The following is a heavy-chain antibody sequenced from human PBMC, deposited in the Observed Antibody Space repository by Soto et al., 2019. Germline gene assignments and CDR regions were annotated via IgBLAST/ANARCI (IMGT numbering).Heavy chain of an antibody. V-gene: IGHV4-34*11. D-gene: IGHD3-22*01. CDR3: ARDLDGLHDDTSGPFPRPG. CDR1: GGSFSGHY. Sequence: SETLSLTCAVYGGSFSGHYWSWIRQAPGRGLEWIGYIHSSGSIYYNPSLKSRATMSIDTAGNQFSLKVSSVTVADTAVYYCARDLDGLHDDTSGPFPRPGWGQGTLVTVSS. J-gene: IGHJ1*01. CDR2: IHSSGSI.